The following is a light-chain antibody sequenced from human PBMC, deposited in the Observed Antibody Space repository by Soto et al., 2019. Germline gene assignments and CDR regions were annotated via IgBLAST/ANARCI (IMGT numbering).Light chain of an antibody. CDR3: QQAYSTPPT. V-gene: IGKV1-12*01. J-gene: IGKJ2*01. CDR2: SAS. Sequence: DIQMTPSPSSVSASVGDRVTITCRASQGISNCLDWYQQRPGQAPKLLIYSASSLQSGVPSRFSGSGSGTEFTLTISSLQPEDFATYYCQQAYSTPPTFGQGTKLEIK. CDR1: QGISNC.